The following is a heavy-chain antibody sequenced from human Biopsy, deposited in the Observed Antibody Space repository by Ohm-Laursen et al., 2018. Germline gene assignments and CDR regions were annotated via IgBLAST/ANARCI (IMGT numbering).Heavy chain of an antibody. Sequence: GTLSLTCAVSGDSISSYYWSWIRQPPGKGLEWIGYVSYTGSTDYNPSLQSRVTISVDTSKNHFSLRLRPVTPADTAMYYCARDRGFYSDRTVPGYFDLWGRGTLVTVSS. J-gene: IGHJ2*01. CDR1: GDSISSYY. V-gene: IGHV4-59*01. CDR3: ARDRGFYSDRTVPGYFDL. D-gene: IGHD3-22*01. CDR2: VSYTGST.